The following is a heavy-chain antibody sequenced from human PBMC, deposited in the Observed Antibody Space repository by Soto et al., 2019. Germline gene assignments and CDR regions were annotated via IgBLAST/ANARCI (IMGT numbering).Heavy chain of an antibody. V-gene: IGHV1-46*03. Sequence: GASVKVSCKASGYTLTNFYIHWVRQAPGQGLEWMGIINPNGGSTNYAHNFQGRVTITRDTSTSTVYMDLSSLRSEDTAVYYCARGLGSGDYWGRRTLVTGSS. J-gene: IGHJ4*02. CDR3: ARGLGSGDY. CDR1: GYTLTNFY. CDR2: INPNGGST. D-gene: IGHD6-25*01.